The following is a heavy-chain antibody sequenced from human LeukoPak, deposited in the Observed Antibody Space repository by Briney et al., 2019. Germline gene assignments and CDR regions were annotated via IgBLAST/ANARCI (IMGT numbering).Heavy chain of an antibody. J-gene: IGHJ4*02. CDR3: ARTHSDCSSTSCYSVANYYFDY. CDR2: IYYSGST. V-gene: IGHV4-30-4*08. CDR1: GGSISSGDYY. Sequence: SQTLSLTCTVPGGSISSGDYYWSWIRQPPGKGLEWIGYIYYSGSTYYNPSLKSRVTISVDTSKNQFSLKLSSVTAADTAVYYCARTHSDCSSTSCYSVANYYFDYWGQGTLVTVSS. D-gene: IGHD2-2*01.